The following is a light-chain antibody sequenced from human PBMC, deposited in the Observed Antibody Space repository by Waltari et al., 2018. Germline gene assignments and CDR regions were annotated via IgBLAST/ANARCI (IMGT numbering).Light chain of an antibody. J-gene: IGKJ2*01. Sequence: DIQMTQSPSTLSASVGDRVTITCRASEGSSDWLAWYQQRPGKAPNLLIYKASTLEDGFPSRFSGSGSGTEFTLTINGLQPDDFATYYCQQYYSYSNTFGQGTKLEIK. CDR3: QQYYSYSNT. CDR1: EGSSDW. V-gene: IGKV1-5*03. CDR2: KAS.